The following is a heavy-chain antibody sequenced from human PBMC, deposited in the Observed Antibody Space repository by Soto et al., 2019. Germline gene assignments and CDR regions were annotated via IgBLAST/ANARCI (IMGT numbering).Heavy chain of an antibody. Sequence: SETLSLTCTVSGGSISSGGYYWSWIRQHPGKGLEWIGYIYYSGSTYYNPSLKSRVTISVDTSKNQFSLKLSSVTAADTAVYYCARDSVGEGNYYDSSGYRPLWGQGTLVTVSS. CDR1: GGSISSGGYY. CDR2: IYYSGST. J-gene: IGHJ4*02. V-gene: IGHV4-31*03. CDR3: ARDSVGEGNYYDSSGYRPL. D-gene: IGHD3-22*01.